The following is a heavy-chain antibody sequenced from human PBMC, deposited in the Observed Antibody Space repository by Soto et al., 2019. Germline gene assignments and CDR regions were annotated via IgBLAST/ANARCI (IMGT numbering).Heavy chain of an antibody. CDR2: IYPGDSDT. CDR1: GYSFTSFW. D-gene: IGHD3-22*01. J-gene: IGHJ4*02. V-gene: IGHV5-51*01. CDR3: ARHRIDSSGYYLDF. Sequence: HGESLKISCKGSGYSFTSFWIGWVRLMPGKGLEWIGIIYPGDSDTTYSPSFQGQVTISVDKSITTAYLQWSSLKASDSAIYYCARHRIDSSGYYLDFWGQGTLVTVLL.